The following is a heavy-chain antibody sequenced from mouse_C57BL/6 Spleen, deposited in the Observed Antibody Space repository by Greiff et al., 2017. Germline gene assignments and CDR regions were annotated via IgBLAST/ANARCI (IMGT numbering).Heavy chain of an antibody. CDR2: IDPENGDT. V-gene: IGHV14-4*01. CDR3: TTRRWFAY. CDR1: GFNIKDDY. Sequence: DVQLQESGAELVRPGASVKLSCTASGFNIKDDYMHWVKQRPEQGLEWIGWIDPENGDTEYASKFQGKATITADTSSNTAYLQLSSLTSEDTAVYYCTTRRWFAYWGQGTLVTVSA. J-gene: IGHJ3*01.